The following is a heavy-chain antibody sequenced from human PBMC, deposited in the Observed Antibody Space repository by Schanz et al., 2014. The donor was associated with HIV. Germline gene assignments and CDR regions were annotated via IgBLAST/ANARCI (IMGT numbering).Heavy chain of an antibody. J-gene: IGHJ6*02. D-gene: IGHD1-26*01. V-gene: IGHV3-9*01. Sequence: EVQLLESGGGLVQPGGSLRLSCAASGFTFSSYAMHWVRQAPGKGLEWASGMSWNRRRIGYGDAVKGRFTISRDNANNFVYLEMNGLRVEDTALYYCAKGIMGATEYYYGMDVWGQGTMVTVSS. CDR2: MSWNRRRI. CDR3: AKGIMGATEYYYGMDV. CDR1: GFTFSSYA.